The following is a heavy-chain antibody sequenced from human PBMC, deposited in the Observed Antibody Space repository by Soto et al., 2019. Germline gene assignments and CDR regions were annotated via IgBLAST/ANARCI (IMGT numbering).Heavy chain of an antibody. CDR1: GGSMSSYY. CDR3: ARDSKRGYGSGSSPGYGMDV. J-gene: IGHJ6*02. V-gene: IGHV4-59*01. Sequence: RSLTCTVSGGSMSSYYWSWIRQPPGKGLEWIGYIYYSGSTNYNPSLKSRVTISVDTSKNQFSLKLSSVTAADTAVYYCARDSKRGYGSGSSPGYGMDVWGQGTTVTVSS. CDR2: IYYSGST. D-gene: IGHD3-10*01.